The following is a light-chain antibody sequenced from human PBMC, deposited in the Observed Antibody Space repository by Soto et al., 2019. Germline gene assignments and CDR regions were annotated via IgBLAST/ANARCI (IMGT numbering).Light chain of an antibody. CDR1: QSVSSS. CDR2: VAS. CDR3: QQYNNWPQT. J-gene: IGKJ1*01. Sequence: EIVMTQSPATLSVSPGARATLSCRARQSVSSSLAWYQQKPGQAPRLLIYVASTRATGVSARFSGSGSGTDFTLTISSLQSEDFAVYYCQQYNNWPQTFGQGTKVEIK. V-gene: IGKV3-15*01.